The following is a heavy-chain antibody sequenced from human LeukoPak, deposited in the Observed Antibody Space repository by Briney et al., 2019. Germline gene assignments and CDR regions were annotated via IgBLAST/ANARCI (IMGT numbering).Heavy chain of an antibody. D-gene: IGHD3-22*01. Sequence: SETLSPTCTVSGGSISSYYWSWIRQPPGKGLEWIGYIYYSGSTNYNPSLKSRVTISVDTSKNQFSLKLSSVTAADTAVYYCGRGGYDSSGYYRVTPPGGQEPL. CDR2: IYYSGST. CDR1: GGSISSYY. V-gene: IGHV4-59*01. J-gene: IGHJ4*02. CDR3: GRGGYDSSGYYRVTPP.